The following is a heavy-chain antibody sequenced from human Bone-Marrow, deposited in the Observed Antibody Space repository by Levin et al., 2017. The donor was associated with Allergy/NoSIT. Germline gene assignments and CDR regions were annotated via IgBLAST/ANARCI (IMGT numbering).Heavy chain of an antibody. CDR2: INKDGSEK. D-gene: IGHD3-16*02. J-gene: IGHJ4*02. CDR1: GFDFRDYY. Sequence: GGSLRLSCEASGFDFRDYYMTWIRQAPGKGLEWVANINKDGSEKYYVDSVKGRFTISRDNTKNSVDLQVNSVRAEDTAVYYCANHYWYRFDYWGRGTLVTVSS. CDR3: ANHYWYRFDY. V-gene: IGHV3-7*01.